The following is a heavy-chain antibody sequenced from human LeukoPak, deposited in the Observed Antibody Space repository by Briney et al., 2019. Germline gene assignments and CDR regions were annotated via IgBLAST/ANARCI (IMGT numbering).Heavy chain of an antibody. V-gene: IGHV4-61*01. J-gene: IGHJ2*01. CDR1: GVSVSSGSYY. Sequence: PSETLSLTCTVSGVSVSSGSYYWSWLRQPPGKGLEWIGYIYYSGNTNYNPSLKSRVTISVDTSKNQFSLKLSSVTAADTAVYYCARRGFYGSGSYRSPRWYFDLWGRGTLVTVSS. CDR3: ARRGFYGSGSYRSPRWYFDL. CDR2: IYYSGNT. D-gene: IGHD3-10*01.